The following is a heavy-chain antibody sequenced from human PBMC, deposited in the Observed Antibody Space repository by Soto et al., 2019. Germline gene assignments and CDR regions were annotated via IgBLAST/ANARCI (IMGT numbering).Heavy chain of an antibody. CDR1: GYTFNSYA. D-gene: IGHD3-22*01. CDR3: ARSAVISQYYYYYYYMDV. Sequence: ASVKVSCKACGYTFNSYAMHWVRQAPGQRLEWMGWINAGNGNTKYSQKFQGRVTITRDTSASTAYMELSSLRSEDTAVYYCARSAVISQYYYYYYYMDVWGKGTTVTVSS. CDR2: INAGNGNT. V-gene: IGHV1-3*01. J-gene: IGHJ6*03.